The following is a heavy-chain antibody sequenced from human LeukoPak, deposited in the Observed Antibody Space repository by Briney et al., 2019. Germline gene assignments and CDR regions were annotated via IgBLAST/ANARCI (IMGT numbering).Heavy chain of an antibody. J-gene: IGHJ6*03. V-gene: IGHV4-34*01. CDR1: GGSFSGYY. Sequence: SETLSLTCAVYGGSFSGYYWSWIRQPPGKGLEWIGEINHSGSTNYNPSLKSRVTISVDTSKNQFSLKLSSVTAADTAVYYCAREGNFDDYYYYYMDVWGKGTTVTVSS. CDR2: INHSGST. CDR3: AREGNFDDYYYYYMDV. D-gene: IGHD2/OR15-2a*01.